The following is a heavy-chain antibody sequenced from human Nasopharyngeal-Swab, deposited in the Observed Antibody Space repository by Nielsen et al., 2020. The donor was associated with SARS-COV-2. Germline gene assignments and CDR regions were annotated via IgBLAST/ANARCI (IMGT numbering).Heavy chain of an antibody. CDR2: ISYDGSNK. V-gene: IGHV3-30-3*01. CDR1: GFTFSSYA. Sequence: GESLKISCAASGFTFSSYAMHWVRQAPGKGLEWVAVISYDGSNKYYADSVKGRFTISRDNSKNTLYLQMNSLRSEDTAVYYCARPYYYDSSGYLVAFDIWGQGTMVTVSS. J-gene: IGHJ3*02. CDR3: ARPYYYDSSGYLVAFDI. D-gene: IGHD3-22*01.